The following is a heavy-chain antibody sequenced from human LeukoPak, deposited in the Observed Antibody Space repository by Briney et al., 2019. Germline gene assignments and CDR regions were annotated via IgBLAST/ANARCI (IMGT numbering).Heavy chain of an antibody. CDR2: IRSGVSTI. D-gene: IGHD4-17*01. CDR3: ARVGLNDGDYPVLGY. CDR1: GFTFSSYS. Sequence: GGSLRLSCAASGFTFSSYSMNWVRQAPGEGLEWVSYIRSGVSTIYYADSVKGRFTITREKSKTTLYMQMSSLRTEDRAVYYYARVGLNDGDYPVLGYWGQGTLVTVSS. V-gene: IGHV3-48*01. J-gene: IGHJ4*02.